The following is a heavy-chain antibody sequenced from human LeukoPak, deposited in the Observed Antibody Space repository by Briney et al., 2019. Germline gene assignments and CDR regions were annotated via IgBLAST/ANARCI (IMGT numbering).Heavy chain of an antibody. CDR2: ISTGSDTI. CDR1: GFIFTSYS. Sequence: GGSLRLSCAASGFIFTSYSMNWVRQAPGKGLEWVSYISTGSDTIYYTDSVKGRFIISRDNAKNSLYLQMNSLRDEDTVVYYCARDALHPRWYFDLWGRGTLLTVSS. V-gene: IGHV3-48*02. CDR3: ARDALHPRWYFDL. J-gene: IGHJ2*01.